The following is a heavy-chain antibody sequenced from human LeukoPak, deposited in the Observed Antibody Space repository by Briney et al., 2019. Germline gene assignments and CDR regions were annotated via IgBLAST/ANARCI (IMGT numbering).Heavy chain of an antibody. V-gene: IGHV3-30*18. J-gene: IGHJ4*02. Sequence: PGGSLRLSCAASGFTFSSYGMHWVRQAPGKGLEWVAVISYDRSNKYYADSVKGRFTISRDNSKNTLYLQMNSLRAEDTAVYYCAKEGYCSGGSCYDYWGQGTLVTVSS. CDR1: GFTFSSYG. CDR3: AKEGYCSGGSCYDY. D-gene: IGHD2-15*01. CDR2: ISYDRSNK.